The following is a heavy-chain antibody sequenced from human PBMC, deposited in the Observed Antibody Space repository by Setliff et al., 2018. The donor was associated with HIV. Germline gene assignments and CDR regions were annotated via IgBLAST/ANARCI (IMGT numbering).Heavy chain of an antibody. CDR2: ISPDNGNR. CDR3: ARQLSNSFDY. V-gene: IGHV1-2*02. J-gene: IGHJ4*02. CDR1: GYTFTDYF. D-gene: IGHD1-1*01. Sequence: SVKVSCKSSGYTFTDYFMHWVRQAPGQGLEWMGWISPDNGNRRILRRFQGRVTMTRDTSINTAYMELSGLTSDDTAVYYCARQLSNSFDYWGQGTLVTVSS.